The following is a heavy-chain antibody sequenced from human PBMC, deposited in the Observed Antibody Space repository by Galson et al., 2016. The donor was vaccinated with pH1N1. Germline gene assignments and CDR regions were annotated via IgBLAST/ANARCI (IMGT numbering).Heavy chain of an antibody. CDR3: ARARNYYGNEAFDI. D-gene: IGHD3-22*01. V-gene: IGHV1-69*06. Sequence: SVKVSCKASGVIFNSYAINWVRQAPGQGLEWMGGIIAIFNTPNYAQDFQGRVTITADKPTTTVDLELSGLTSEDTAVYYCARARNYYGNEAFDIWGQGTMVIVSS. CDR2: IIAIFNTP. CDR1: GVIFNSYA. J-gene: IGHJ3*02.